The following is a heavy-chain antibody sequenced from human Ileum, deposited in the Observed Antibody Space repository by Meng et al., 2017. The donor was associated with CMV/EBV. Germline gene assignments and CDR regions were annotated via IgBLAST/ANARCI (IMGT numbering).Heavy chain of an antibody. CDR1: GFSFSSYW. D-gene: IGHD2-2*01. J-gene: IGHJ5*02. V-gene: IGHV3-74*01. CDR3: VRKTPEYPNWFDP. Sequence: GESLKISCAASGFSFSSYWMHWVRQAPGKGLVWVSRIDNDGSSTTYADSVRGRFTISRDNAKNTLDLQLNSLRAEDTAVYYCVRKTPEYPNWFDPWGQGTLVTVSS. CDR2: IDNDGSST.